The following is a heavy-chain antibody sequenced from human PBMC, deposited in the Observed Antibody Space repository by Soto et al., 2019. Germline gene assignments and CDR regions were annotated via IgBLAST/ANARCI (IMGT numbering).Heavy chain of an antibody. J-gene: IGHJ5*02. V-gene: IGHV1-69*01. CDR1: GDGFRTYA. CDR3: ARGGYRDPLSS. Sequence: WKTSGDGFRTYAGVWVRQDPGQGLEWMGGIMPLFGMTNYAQKFQGRVTITADESTSTAYMDLSSLTSEDTAVYYCARGGYRDPLSSSGQATQVNLAS. D-gene: IGHD6-25*01. CDR2: IMPLFGMT.